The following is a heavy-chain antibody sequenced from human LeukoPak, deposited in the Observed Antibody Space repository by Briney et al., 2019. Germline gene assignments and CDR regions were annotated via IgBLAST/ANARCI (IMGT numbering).Heavy chain of an antibody. CDR3: ARAGRYGDYVLAYYYYMDV. CDR1: GYTFTSYD. Sequence: ASVKVSCKASGYTFTSYDINWVRQATGQGLEWMGWMNPNSGNTGYAQKFQGRVTMTRNTSISTAYMELSSLRSEDTAVYYCARAGRYGDYVLAYYYYMDVWGKGTTVTISS. J-gene: IGHJ6*03. V-gene: IGHV1-8*01. D-gene: IGHD4-17*01. CDR2: MNPNSGNT.